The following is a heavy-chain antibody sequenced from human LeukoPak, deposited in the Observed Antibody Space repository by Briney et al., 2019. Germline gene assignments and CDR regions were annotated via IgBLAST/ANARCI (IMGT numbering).Heavy chain of an antibody. V-gene: IGHV4-59*01. CDR2: VYYSGST. CDR3: ARELDGDGGWFDP. J-gene: IGHJ5*02. Sequence: SETLSLTCTVSGDSISDYYWSWIRQPPGKGLDWIGEVYYSGSTHYNPSLKSRLTISVDTSKNQFSLRLRSVTAADTAMYYCARELDGDGGWFDPWGQGTLVTVSS. D-gene: IGHD5-24*01. CDR1: GDSISDYY.